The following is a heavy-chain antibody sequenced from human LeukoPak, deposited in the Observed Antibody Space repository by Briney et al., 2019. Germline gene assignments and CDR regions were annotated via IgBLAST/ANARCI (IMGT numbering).Heavy chain of an antibody. CDR1: VFTFTNYA. CDR2: ICNTGTET. Sequence: PVGSLRLSCVASVFTFTNYAMSWIRPAPGKGLEWVSTICNTGTETYTVDSVQGRFTISRDNSENTLSLKMNNWRAEDTAIYYCAKVPYSDYGSGRPPFMGVWGQGTTVAVSS. V-gene: IGHV3-23*01. D-gene: IGHD3-10*01. CDR3: AKVPYSDYGSGRPPFMGV. J-gene: IGHJ6*02.